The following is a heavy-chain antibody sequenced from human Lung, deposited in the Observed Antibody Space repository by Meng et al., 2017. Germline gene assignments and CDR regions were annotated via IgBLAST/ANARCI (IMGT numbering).Heavy chain of an antibody. J-gene: IGHJ4*02. CDR3: ARGPTTMAHDFDY. D-gene: IGHD4-11*01. CDR2: INHSGST. V-gene: IGHV4-34*01. CDR1: GGSFSDYY. Sequence: QVQLQQWGAVLLKPSETLSLTCVVSGGSFSDYYWSWIRQPPGKELEWIGEINHSGSTNYNPSLESRATISVDTSQNNLSLKLSSVTAADSAVYYCARGPTTMAHDFDYWGQGTLVTVSS.